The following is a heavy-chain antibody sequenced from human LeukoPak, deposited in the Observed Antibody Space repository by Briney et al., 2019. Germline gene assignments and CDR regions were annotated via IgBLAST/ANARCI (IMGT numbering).Heavy chain of an antibody. D-gene: IGHD4-17*01. CDR2: INSDGSST. CDR3: ARDIDTTTVTSSFDY. J-gene: IGHJ4*02. V-gene: IGHV3-74*01. Sequence: GGSLRLSCAASGFTFSSYWMHWVRHAPGKGLVWVSRINSDGSSTSYADSVKGRFTISRDNAKNTLYLQMNSLRAEDTAVYYCARDIDTTTVTSSFDYWGQGTLVTVSS. CDR1: GFTFSSYW.